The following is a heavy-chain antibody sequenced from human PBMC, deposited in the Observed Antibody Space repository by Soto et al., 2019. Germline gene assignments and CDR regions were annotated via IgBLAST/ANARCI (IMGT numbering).Heavy chain of an antibody. V-gene: IGHV1-8*01. CDR2: MNPNSGNT. D-gene: IGHD3-3*01. J-gene: IGHJ6*03. CDR3: ARTSPVRTTYYDFWSGYYPDMDV. CDR1: GYTFTSYD. Sequence: GASVKVSCKASGYTFTSYDINWVRQATGQGLEWMGWMNPNSGNTGYAQKFQGRVTMTRNTSISTAYMELSSLRSEDTAVYYCARTSPVRTTYYDFWSGYYPDMDVWGKGTTVTVSS.